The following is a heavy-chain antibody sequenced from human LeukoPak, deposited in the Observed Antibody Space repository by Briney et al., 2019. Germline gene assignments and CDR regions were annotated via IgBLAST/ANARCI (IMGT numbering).Heavy chain of an antibody. Sequence: SETLSLTCTVSGYSISSGYYWGWIRQPPGKGLEWIGSIYYSGSTYYNPSLKSRVTISVDTSKNQFSLKLSSVTAADTAVYYCARDPYCGGDCYYNWFDPWGQGTLVTVSS. J-gene: IGHJ5*02. D-gene: IGHD2-21*02. CDR3: ARDPYCGGDCYYNWFDP. V-gene: IGHV4-38-2*02. CDR1: GYSISSGYY. CDR2: IYYSGST.